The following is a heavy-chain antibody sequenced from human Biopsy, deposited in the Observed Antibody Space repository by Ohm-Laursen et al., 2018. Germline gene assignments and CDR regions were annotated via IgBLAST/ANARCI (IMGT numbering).Heavy chain of an antibody. CDR3: VLASFDY. CDR2: INPGGNST. CDR1: GYTFTTYY. V-gene: IGHV1-46*01. Sequence: GSSVKVSCNASGYTFTTYYIHWVRQAPRQGLEWMGIINPGGNSTAYTQNFQGRVTMTWDTSTTTVYMELSSLRSEDTAVYYCVLASFDYWGQGTLVTVPS. J-gene: IGHJ4*02.